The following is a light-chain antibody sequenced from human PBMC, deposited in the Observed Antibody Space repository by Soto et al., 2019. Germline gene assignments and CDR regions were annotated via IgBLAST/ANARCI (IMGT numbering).Light chain of an antibody. CDR2: AAS. Sequence: EIVLTQSPGTLSLSPGERATLSCRASQSLITNSLAWYQQQPGQTPRLLIYAASTRDTDIPDTFHRRGSGTDFALTISRLEPEDVALYYCQRYEVSPHTVGPGTKVDI. CDR3: QRYEVSPHT. CDR1: QSLITNS. V-gene: IGKV3-20*01. J-gene: IGKJ3*01.